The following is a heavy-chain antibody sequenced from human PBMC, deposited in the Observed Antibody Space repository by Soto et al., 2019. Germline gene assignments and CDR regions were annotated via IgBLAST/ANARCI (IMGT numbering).Heavy chain of an antibody. CDR2: ISWDGGST. Sequence: GGSLRLSCAASGFTFDDYTMHWVRQAPGKGLEWVSLISWDGGSTYYADSVKGRFTISRDNSKNSLYLQMNSLRTEDTALYYCAKGRGRPYYYGMDVWGQGTTVTVSS. J-gene: IGHJ6*02. CDR3: AKGRGRPYYYGMDV. V-gene: IGHV3-43*01. CDR1: GFTFDDYT.